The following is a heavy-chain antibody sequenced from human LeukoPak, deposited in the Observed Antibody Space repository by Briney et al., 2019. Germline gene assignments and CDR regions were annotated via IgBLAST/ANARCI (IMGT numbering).Heavy chain of an antibody. V-gene: IGHV3-23*01. J-gene: IGHJ3*02. D-gene: IGHD2-21*02. CDR3: AKGLTYCGGDCYQSQADGFDI. CDR2: ISGSGGYT. CDR1: GFTFDSYA. Sequence: GGSLRLSCAASGFTFDSYAMTWVRQAPGKGLEWVSAISGSGGYTYYADSVKGRFTISRDNSKNTLYLQMNSLRAEDTAVYYCAKGLTYCGGDCYQSQADGFDIWGQGTMVTVSS.